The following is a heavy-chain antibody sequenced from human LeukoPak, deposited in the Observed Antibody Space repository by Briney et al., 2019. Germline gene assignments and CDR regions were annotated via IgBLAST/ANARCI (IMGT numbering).Heavy chain of an antibody. V-gene: IGHV4-59*08. Sequence: SETLSLTCTVSGASIRSYYWRWVRQPPGQGWEWMGDVYYSGSTNYNPSLKTRLTMSVDTSKNQFSLKLNSVTAADTAVYFCARRTEHYPFAYWGQETLVTVSS. CDR1: GASIRSYY. CDR3: ARRTEHYPFAY. J-gene: IGHJ4*02. D-gene: IGHD1-14*01. CDR2: VYYSGST.